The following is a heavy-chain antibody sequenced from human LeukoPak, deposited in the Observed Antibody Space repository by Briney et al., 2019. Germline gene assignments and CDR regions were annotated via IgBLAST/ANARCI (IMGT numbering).Heavy chain of an antibody. D-gene: IGHD3-22*01. CDR3: AGRYYDSSGYYSI. V-gene: IGHV3-21*01. J-gene: IGHJ4*02. Sequence: SSISSSSSYIYYADSVKGRFTISRDNAKNSLYLQMNSLRAEDTAVYYCAGRYYDSSGYYSIWGQGTLVTVSS. CDR2: ISSSSSYI.